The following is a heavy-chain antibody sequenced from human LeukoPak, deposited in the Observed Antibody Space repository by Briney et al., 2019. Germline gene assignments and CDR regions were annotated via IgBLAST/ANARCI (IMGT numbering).Heavy chain of an antibody. D-gene: IGHD4-17*01. Sequence: ASVKVSCKASGYTFTNYGISWVRQAPGQGLEWMGWISGYNGNTNYAQKFQGRVTMTTDTSTSTAYIELRSLRSDDTAVYYCARHDYGDKASFDYWGQGTLVTVSS. J-gene: IGHJ4*02. V-gene: IGHV1-18*01. CDR3: ARHDYGDKASFDY. CDR1: GYTFTNYG. CDR2: ISGYNGNT.